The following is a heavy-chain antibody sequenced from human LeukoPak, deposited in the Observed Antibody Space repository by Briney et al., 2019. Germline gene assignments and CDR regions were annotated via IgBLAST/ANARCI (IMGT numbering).Heavy chain of an antibody. CDR3: AREMTLNRYNWFDP. J-gene: IGHJ5*02. Sequence: GASVNVSCKASGCTFTGYYMHGVRQAPGQGLEGGGWSNPNSGGTNYAQKFQGRVTMTRDTSISTAYMELSRLRSDDTAVYYCAREMTLNRYNWFDPWGQGTLVTVSS. CDR2: SNPNSGGT. V-gene: IGHV1-2*02. D-gene: IGHD2/OR15-2a*01. CDR1: GCTFTGYY.